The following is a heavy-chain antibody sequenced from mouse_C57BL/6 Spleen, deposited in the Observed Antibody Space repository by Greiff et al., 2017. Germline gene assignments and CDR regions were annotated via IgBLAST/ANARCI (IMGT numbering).Heavy chain of an antibody. CDR3: ARDYGNSDWYCDV. J-gene: IGHJ1*03. V-gene: IGHV5-17*01. CDR1: GFTFSDYG. D-gene: IGHD2-1*01. CDR2: ISSGSSTI. Sequence: EVQLVESGGGLVKPGGSLKLSCAASGFTFSDYGMHWVRQAPETGLEWVAYISSGSSTIYYADTVKGRFTISRDNAKNTLFLQMTSLRSEDTAMYYCARDYGNSDWYCDVWGTGTTVTVSS.